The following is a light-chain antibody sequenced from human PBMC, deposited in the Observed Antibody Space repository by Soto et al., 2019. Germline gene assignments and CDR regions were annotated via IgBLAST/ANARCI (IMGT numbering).Light chain of an antibody. Sequence: EIVLTQSPATLSLSPGERATLNCRASQSVRSSYLAWYQQQPGQAPRLLIHGASRRATGIPDRFSGSGSGTDFTLTISRLEPEDFAVYYCQQYGSSPTFGQGTNVDVK. CDR1: QSVRSSY. CDR2: GAS. CDR3: QQYGSSPT. V-gene: IGKV3-20*01. J-gene: IGKJ1*01.